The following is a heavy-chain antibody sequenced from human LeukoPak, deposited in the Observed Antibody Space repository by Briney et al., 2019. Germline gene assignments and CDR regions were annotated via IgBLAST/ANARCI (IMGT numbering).Heavy chain of an antibody. D-gene: IGHD6-19*01. CDR3: AKDRRSIAVAGTRDY. CDR1: GFIFSSYA. V-gene: IGHV3-23*01. CDR2: ISGSGGST. Sequence: PGGSLRLSCAASGFIFSSYAMSWVRQAPGKGLEWVSAISGSGGSTYYADSVKGRFTISRDNSKNTLYLQMNSLRAEDTAVYYCAKDRRSIAVAGTRDYWGQGTLVTVSS. J-gene: IGHJ4*02.